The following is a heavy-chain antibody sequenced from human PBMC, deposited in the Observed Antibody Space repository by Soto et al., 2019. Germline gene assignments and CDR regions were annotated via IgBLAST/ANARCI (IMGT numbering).Heavy chain of an antibody. Sequence: QLQLQESGSGLVKPSQTLSLTCAVSGGSISSGGYSWSWIRQTPGKGLEWIGYMYYVGSTYYNPSLKSRVTRSIDRSKDQFSLKMTSVTAADTAVYYCARGGVYYFDYWGQGTLVTVSS. CDR2: MYYVGST. V-gene: IGHV4-30-2*01. CDR1: GGSISSGGYS. J-gene: IGHJ4*02. D-gene: IGHD6-13*01. CDR3: ARGGVYYFDY.